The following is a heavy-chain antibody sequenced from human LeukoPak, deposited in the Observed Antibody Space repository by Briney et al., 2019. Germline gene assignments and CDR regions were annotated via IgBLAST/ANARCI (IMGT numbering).Heavy chain of an antibody. V-gene: IGHV3-21*04. CDR1: GFTFSSYT. D-gene: IGHD6-19*01. CDR2: ISTSSSYK. J-gene: IGHJ3*02. Sequence: GGSLRLSCAVSGFTFSSYTMNWVRQAPGKGLEWVSTISTSSSYKYYADSVKGRFTISRDNAKNSLYLQMNSLRAEDTAVYYCARVGSGWYVPDAFDIWGQGTMVTVSS. CDR3: ARVGSGWYVPDAFDI.